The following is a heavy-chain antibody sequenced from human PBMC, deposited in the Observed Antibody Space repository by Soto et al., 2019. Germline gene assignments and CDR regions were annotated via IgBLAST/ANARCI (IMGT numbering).Heavy chain of an antibody. Sequence: GESLKISCKASGYSFPGYWIGWVRQMPGKGLEWMGIIYPDSSNTRYNPSFQGQVTISADKSISTAYLQWSSLKASDTAIYYCARQAAAVATVPLLYFDPWGQGTLVTVSS. J-gene: IGHJ5*02. CDR2: IYPDSSNT. CDR1: GYSFPGYW. V-gene: IGHV5-51*01. CDR3: ARQAAAVATVPLLYFDP. D-gene: IGHD1-1*01.